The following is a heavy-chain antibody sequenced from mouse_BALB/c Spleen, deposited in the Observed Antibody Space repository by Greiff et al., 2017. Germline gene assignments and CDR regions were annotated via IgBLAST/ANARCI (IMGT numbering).Heavy chain of an antibody. CDR2: ISYSGST. D-gene: IGHD1-1*01. Sequence: EVQLQESGPGLVKPSQSLSLTCTVTGYSITSDYAWNWIRQFPGNKLEWMGYISYSGSTSYNPSLKSRISITRDTSKNQFFLQLNSVTTEDTATYYCARPPYGSSLYYAMDYWGQGTSVTVSS. CDR3: ARPPYGSSLYYAMDY. V-gene: IGHV3-2*02. J-gene: IGHJ4*01. CDR1: GYSITSDYA.